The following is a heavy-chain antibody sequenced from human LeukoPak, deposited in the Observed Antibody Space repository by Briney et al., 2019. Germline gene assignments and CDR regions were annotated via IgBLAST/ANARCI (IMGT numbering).Heavy chain of an antibody. CDR1: GFTFSSYE. CDR2: ISSSSSYI. Sequence: GGSLRLSCAASGFTFSSYEMNWVRQAPGKGLEWVSSISSSSSYIYYADSVKGRFTISGDNAKNSLYLQMNSLRAEDTAVYYCARLKSGLRWLPHKSFDYWGQGTLVTVSS. J-gene: IGHJ4*02. V-gene: IGHV3-21*01. CDR3: ARLKSGLRWLPHKSFDY. D-gene: IGHD5-24*01.